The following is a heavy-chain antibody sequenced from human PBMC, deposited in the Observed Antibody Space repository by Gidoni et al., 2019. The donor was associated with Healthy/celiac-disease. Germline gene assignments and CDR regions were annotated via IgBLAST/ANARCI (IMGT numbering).Heavy chain of an antibody. V-gene: IGHV3-48*02. CDR2: ISSSSSTI. D-gene: IGHD3-22*01. CDR1: VFPSRSSS. J-gene: IGHJ6*02. CDR3: AREDDSSGYYEYYYYYGMDV. Sequence: EVQLVASGGGLVQPGGSLRLSCAASVFPSRSSSMHWGRQAPGKGLEWVSYISSSSSTIYYADSVKGRFTISRDNAKNSLYLQMNSLRDEDTAVYYCAREDDSSGYYEYYYYYGMDVWGQGTTVTVSS.